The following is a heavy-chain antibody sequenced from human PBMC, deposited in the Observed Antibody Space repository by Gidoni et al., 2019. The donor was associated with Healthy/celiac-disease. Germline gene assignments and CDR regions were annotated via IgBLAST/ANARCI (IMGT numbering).Heavy chain of an antibody. D-gene: IGHD2-15*01. Sequence: QVQLVQSGDEVKTPGSSVKVSCNTSGGTFSSYASRWVRQAPGQGLEWMGGIIPIVGTANYAQKFQGRVTITADESTSTAYMELSSLRSEDTAVYYCARDPYGGNTGNAFDIWGQGTMVTVSS. CDR3: ARDPYGGNTGNAFDI. J-gene: IGHJ3*02. V-gene: IGHV1-69*01. CDR1: GGTFSSYA. CDR2: IIPIVGTA.